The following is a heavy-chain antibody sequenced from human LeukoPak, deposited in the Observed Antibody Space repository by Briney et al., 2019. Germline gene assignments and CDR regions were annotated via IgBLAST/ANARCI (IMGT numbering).Heavy chain of an antibody. CDR3: ARQDDILTGYYED. Sequence: SETQSLTCTVSGYSISSGYYWGWIRRPPGKGLEWIGSIYHSGSTYYNPSLKSRVTISVDTSKNQFSLKLSSVTAAATAVYYCARQDDILTGYYEDWGQGTLVTVSS. CDR1: GYSISSGYY. CDR2: IYHSGST. J-gene: IGHJ4*02. V-gene: IGHV4-38-2*02. D-gene: IGHD3-9*01.